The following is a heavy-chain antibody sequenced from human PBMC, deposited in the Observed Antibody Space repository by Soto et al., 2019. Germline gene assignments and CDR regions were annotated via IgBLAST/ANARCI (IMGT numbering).Heavy chain of an antibody. J-gene: IGHJ6*02. V-gene: IGHV3-30*18. CDR1: GFTFSSYG. CDR2: ISYDGSNK. D-gene: IGHD3-9*01. Sequence: QVQLVESGGGVVQPGRSPRLSCAASGFTFSSYGMHWVRQAPGKGLEWVAVISYDGSNKYYADSVKGRFTISRDNSKYTLYLQMNSLRAEDTAVYYCAKGYYDILTGYYIPPYYYGMDVWGQGTTVTVSS. CDR3: AKGYYDILTGYYIPPYYYGMDV.